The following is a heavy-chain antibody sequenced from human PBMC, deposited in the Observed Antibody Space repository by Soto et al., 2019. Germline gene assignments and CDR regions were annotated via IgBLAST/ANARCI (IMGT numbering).Heavy chain of an antibody. V-gene: IGHV4-59*02. Sequence: QVQLQESGPRLVKPSETLSLTCTVSGGSVSSYYWSWIRQPPGKGLEWVGYIYNSGSTNYNPSLKSLVTMSXXTXKXXFSLKLSSVTAADTAVYYCARGSSSWNYYYYGMDVWGQGTMVTVSS. J-gene: IGHJ6*02. CDR3: ARGSSSWNYYYYGMDV. CDR1: GGSVSSYY. D-gene: IGHD6-13*01. CDR2: IYNSGST.